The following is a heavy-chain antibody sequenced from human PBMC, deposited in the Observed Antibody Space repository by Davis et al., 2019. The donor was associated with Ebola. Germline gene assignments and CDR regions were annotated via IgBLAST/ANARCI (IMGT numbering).Heavy chain of an antibody. CDR1: GFTFSDYY. V-gene: IGHV3-11*04. J-gene: IGHJ4*01. Sequence: GESLKISCAASGFTFSDYYMTWIRQAPGKGLEWLSYISRSGGTTFYADSVKGRFTISRDNANNSVYLEMNSLRAEDTAVYYCARSGGASHLDYWGHGTLVTVSS. CDR2: ISRSGGTT. D-gene: IGHD1-26*01. CDR3: ARSGGASHLDY.